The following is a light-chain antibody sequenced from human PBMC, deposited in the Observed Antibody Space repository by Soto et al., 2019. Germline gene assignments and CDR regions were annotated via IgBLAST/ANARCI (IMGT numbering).Light chain of an antibody. CDR3: MQYDNWPQA. Sequence: EIVMTQSPAALSVSPGERATLSCRAGQSVSSNLAWYQKKPGQAPRLLIYGASTRATGAPARFSGSGSGTEFTLTISSLQSEDFAVYYCMQYDNWPQAFGQGTKVEI. V-gene: IGKV3-15*01. CDR2: GAS. J-gene: IGKJ1*01. CDR1: QSVSSN.